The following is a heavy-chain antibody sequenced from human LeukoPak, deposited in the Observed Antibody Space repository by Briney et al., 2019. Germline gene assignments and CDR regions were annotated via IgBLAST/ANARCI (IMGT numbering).Heavy chain of an antibody. CDR3: ARGRIVGATPPGY. CDR1: GYTFTGYY. D-gene: IGHD1-26*01. Sequence: ASVKVSCKASGYTFTGYYMHWVRQAPGQGLEWMGWINPNSGGTNYAQKFQGGVTMTRDTSISTAYMELSRLRSDDTAVYYCARGRIVGATPPGYWGQGTLVTVSS. CDR2: INPNSGGT. V-gene: IGHV1-2*02. J-gene: IGHJ4*02.